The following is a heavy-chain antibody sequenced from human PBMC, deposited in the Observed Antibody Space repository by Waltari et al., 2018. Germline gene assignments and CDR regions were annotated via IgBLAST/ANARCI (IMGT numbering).Heavy chain of an antibody. V-gene: IGHV4-4*07. CDR3: ARGRGVGATK. Sequence: QVQLQESGPGLVKPSETLSLTCTVSGGSISSYYWRWIRQPAGKGLAWIGRIYTSGSTNYNPSLKSRVTMSVDTSKNQFSLKLSSVTAADTAVYYCARGRGVGATKWGQGTLVTVSS. J-gene: IGHJ4*02. CDR1: GGSISSYY. CDR2: IYTSGST. D-gene: IGHD1-26*01.